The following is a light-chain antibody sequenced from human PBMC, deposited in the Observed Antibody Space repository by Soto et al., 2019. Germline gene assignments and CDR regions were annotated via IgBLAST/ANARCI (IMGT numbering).Light chain of an antibody. V-gene: IGKV1-39*01. CDR2: TAS. CDR1: QSISSY. J-gene: IGKJ4*01. Sequence: DIPMTQSPSSLSASVGDRVTIACRASQSISSYLNWYQQKPGKAPELLISTASNLQSGVPSRFSGTGSGTDFTLTISSLQPEDSAIYYCQQSYSTPLTFGGGTKVEIK. CDR3: QQSYSTPLT.